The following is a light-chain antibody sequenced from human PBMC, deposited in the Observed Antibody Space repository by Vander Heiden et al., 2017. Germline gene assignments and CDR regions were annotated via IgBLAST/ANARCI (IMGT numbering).Light chain of an antibody. J-gene: IGLJ2*01. V-gene: IGLV3-21*02. Sequence: SSVLTQPPSVSVAPGQTASITCWGNNIGTKSVHWYQQKPGHAPVLVVYDYSDRPSGIPERFSGSNSGNTATMTISRVEAGDEADYYCQVWDSSSDHVEFGGGTKLTVL. CDR2: DYS. CDR3: QVWDSSSDHVE. CDR1: NIGTKS.